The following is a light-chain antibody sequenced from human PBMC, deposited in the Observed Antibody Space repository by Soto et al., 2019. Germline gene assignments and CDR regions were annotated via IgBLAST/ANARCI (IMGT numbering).Light chain of an antibody. J-gene: IGKJ4*01. Sequence: IVMTQSPATLSVSPGERATLSCRASQSVGTNLAWYRQKPGQAPRLLIYGASSRAAGIPAWFSGSGSETEFTLTISSLQSEDFAVYYCQQYDNWPPLTFGGGTKVEVK. CDR3: QQYDNWPPLT. CDR1: QSVGTN. CDR2: GAS. V-gene: IGKV3-15*01.